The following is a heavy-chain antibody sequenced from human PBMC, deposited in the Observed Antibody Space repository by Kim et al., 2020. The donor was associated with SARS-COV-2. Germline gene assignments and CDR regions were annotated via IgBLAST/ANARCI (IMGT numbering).Heavy chain of an antibody. V-gene: IGHV3-23*03. CDR1: GFTFSSYA. CDR2: IYSGGSST. J-gene: IGHJ4*02. Sequence: GGSLRLSCAASGFTFSSYAMSWVRQAPGKGLEWVSVIYSGGSSTYYADSVKGRFTISRDNSKNTLYLQMNSLRAEDTAVYYCAKANDYSSGYFDYWGQGTLVTVSS. D-gene: IGHD3-22*01. CDR3: AKANDYSSGYFDY.